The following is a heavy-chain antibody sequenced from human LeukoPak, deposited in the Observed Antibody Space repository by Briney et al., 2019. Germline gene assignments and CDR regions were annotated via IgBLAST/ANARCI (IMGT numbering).Heavy chain of an antibody. D-gene: IGHD5-24*01. J-gene: IGHJ4*02. CDR3: ARGAGMATIDYYFDY. CDR1: GYTFTGYY. CDR2: INPNSGGT. V-gene: IGHV1-2*06. Sequence: RASVKVSCKASGYTFTGYYMHWVRQAPGQGLEWMGRINPNSGGTNYAQKFQGRVTMTRDTSISTAYMELSRLRSDDTAVYYCARGAGMATIDYYFDYWGQGTLVTVSS.